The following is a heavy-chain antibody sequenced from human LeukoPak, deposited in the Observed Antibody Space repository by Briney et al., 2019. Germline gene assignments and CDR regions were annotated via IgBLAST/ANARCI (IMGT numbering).Heavy chain of an antibody. D-gene: IGHD3-10*01. CDR1: GFTVSSDY. Sequence: GGSLRLSCAASGFTVSSDYMSWVRQAPGKGLEWVSVIYSDGSTYYADSVKGRFTISRDNSKNTLYLQMNSLRAEDTAVYYCARSPPLLWFGEFSFGGQGALVTVSS. CDR2: IYSDGST. V-gene: IGHV3-53*01. CDR3: ARSPPLLWFGEFSF. J-gene: IGHJ4*02.